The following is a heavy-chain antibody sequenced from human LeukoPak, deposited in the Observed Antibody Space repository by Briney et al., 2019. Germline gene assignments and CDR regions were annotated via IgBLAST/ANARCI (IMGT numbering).Heavy chain of an antibody. V-gene: IGHV1-69*04. J-gene: IGHJ4*02. CDR3: ARDNYYDSSGYYYPNYFDY. Sequence: SVKVSCKASGGTFNSYAISWVRQAPGQGLEWMGRIIPILGIANYAQKFQGRVTITADKSTSTAYMELSSLRSEDTAVYYCARDNYYDSSGYYYPNYFDYWGQGTLVTVSS. CDR2: IIPILGIA. D-gene: IGHD3-22*01. CDR1: GGTFNSYA.